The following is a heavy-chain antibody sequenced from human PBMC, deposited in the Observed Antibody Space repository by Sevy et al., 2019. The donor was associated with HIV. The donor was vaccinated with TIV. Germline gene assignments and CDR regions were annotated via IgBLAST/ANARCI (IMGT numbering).Heavy chain of an antibody. CDR2: ISYDGSNK. J-gene: IGHJ4*02. CDR1: GFTFSSYA. CDR3: ARGITMVRGANDY. V-gene: IGHV3-30-3*01. D-gene: IGHD3-10*01. Sequence: GGSLRLSCAASGFTFSSYAMHWVRQAPGKGLEWVAVISYDGSNKYYADSVKARFTISRDNSKNTLYLQMNSLRAEDTAVYYCARGITMVRGANDYWGQGTLVTVSS.